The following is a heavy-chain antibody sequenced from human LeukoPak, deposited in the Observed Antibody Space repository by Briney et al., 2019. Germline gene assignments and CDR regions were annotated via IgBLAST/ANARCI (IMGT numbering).Heavy chain of an antibody. CDR2: IYYSGST. CDR3: AREPYYYYYMDV. Sequence: SETLSLTCTVSGGSVISGSSYWGWIRQPPGKGLEWIGNIYYSGSTYYNPSLQSRVTISVDTSQNQFSLTLSSVTAADTAVYYCAREPYYYYYMDVWGKGTTVTVSS. CDR1: GGSVISGSSY. J-gene: IGHJ6*03. V-gene: IGHV4-39*07.